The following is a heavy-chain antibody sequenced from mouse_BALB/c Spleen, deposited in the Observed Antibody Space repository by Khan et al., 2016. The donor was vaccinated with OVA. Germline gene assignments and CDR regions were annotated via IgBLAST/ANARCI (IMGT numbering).Heavy chain of an antibody. D-gene: IGHD2-2*01. V-gene: IGHV1S135*01. Sequence: VQLKQSGPELMKPGSSVKISCKASGYSFTSYYIHWVMQSHGKSLEWIGYIDPFSGGATYNQKFKGKATLTVDKSASTAYIHLSNLTSEDSAVYVCTRHGYVAWFTYGGQGTLVTVSA. CDR2: IDPFSGGA. CDR1: GYSFTSYY. CDR3: TRHGYVAWFTY. J-gene: IGHJ3*01.